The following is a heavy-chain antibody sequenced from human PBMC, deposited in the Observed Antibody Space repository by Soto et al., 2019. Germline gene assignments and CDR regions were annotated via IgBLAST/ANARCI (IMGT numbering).Heavy chain of an antibody. CDR3: ARAGSYYYYGMDV. CDR1: GYTFTGYY. J-gene: IGHJ6*02. CDR2: INPNSGGT. D-gene: IGHD1-26*01. Sequence: ASVKVSCKASGYTFTGYYMHWVRQAPGQRLEWMGWINPNSGGTNYAQKFQGWVTMTRDTSISTAYMELSRLRSDDTAVYYCARAGSYYYYGMDVWGQGTTVTVS. V-gene: IGHV1-2*04.